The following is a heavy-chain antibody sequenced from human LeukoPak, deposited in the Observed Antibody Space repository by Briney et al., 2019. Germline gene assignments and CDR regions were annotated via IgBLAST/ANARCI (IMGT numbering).Heavy chain of an antibody. CDR3: AREDTTYYHDTSGYGYGAFDI. D-gene: IGHD3-22*01. CDR1: GYTFTGYY. Sequence: VASVKVSCKASGYTFTGYYMHWVRPAAGQGLEWVGWINPNSGGANYAQKYQGRVTMTTDTSISTGYMELRRLRSDDTAVYSCAREDTTYYHDTSGYGYGAFDIWGQGTMVTVSS. V-gene: IGHV1-2*02. CDR2: INPNSGGA. J-gene: IGHJ3*02.